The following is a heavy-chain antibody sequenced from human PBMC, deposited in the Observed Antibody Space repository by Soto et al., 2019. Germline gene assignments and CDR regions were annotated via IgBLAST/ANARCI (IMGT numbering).Heavy chain of an antibody. CDR1: GFTFSSYA. J-gene: IGHJ3*02. CDR3: AKDLGRIGWELLWFAFDI. V-gene: IGHV3-23*01. Sequence: GGSLRLSCAASGFTFSSYAMSCVRQAPGKGLEWVSAISGSGGSTYYADSVKGRFTISRDNSKNTLYLQMNSLRAEDTAVYYCAKDLGRIGWELLWFAFDIWGQGTMVTVSS. D-gene: IGHD1-26*01. CDR2: ISGSGGST.